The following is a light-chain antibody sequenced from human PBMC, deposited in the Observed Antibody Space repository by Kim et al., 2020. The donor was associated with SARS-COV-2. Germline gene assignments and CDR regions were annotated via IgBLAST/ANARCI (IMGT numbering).Light chain of an antibody. V-gene: IGKV1-16*02. CDR2: GAS. CDR1: QGINNY. Sequence: DIQMTQSPSSLSASVGDRITMTCRASQGINNYVAWFQQRPGKAPTSLNYGASNLQSGVPSKFSGSGFGTDFTLTITNLQPEDFATYYCQQYNDYPYTFGQGTKLEIK. J-gene: IGKJ2*01. CDR3: QQYNDYPYT.